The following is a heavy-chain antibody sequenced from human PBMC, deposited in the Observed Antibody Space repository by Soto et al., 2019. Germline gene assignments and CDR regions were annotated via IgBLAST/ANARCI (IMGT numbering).Heavy chain of an antibody. Sequence: HPGGSLRLSCAASGFTFSSYAMHWVRQAPGKGLEWVAVISYDGSNKYYADSVKGRFTISRDNSKNTLYLQMNSLRAEDTAVYYCASLRRNVAMATIVASWGQGT. D-gene: IGHD5-12*01. J-gene: IGHJ5*01. CDR1: GFTFSSYA. CDR3: ASLRRNVAMATIVAS. V-gene: IGHV3-30-3*01. CDR2: ISYDGSNK.